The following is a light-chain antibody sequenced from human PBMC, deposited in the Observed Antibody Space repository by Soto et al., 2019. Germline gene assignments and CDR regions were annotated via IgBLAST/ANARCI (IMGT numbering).Light chain of an antibody. CDR2: SAS. V-gene: IGKV1-27*01. CDR1: QGIGSY. Sequence: DVQMTQSPSSLSASVGDRVTITCRASQGIGSYVAWYQQKPVKVPKLLIFSASTLPAGVPSRFSGSGSETDFTLTISTLQPDDVATYYCQKYNSAPWTFGQGTKVEIK. J-gene: IGKJ1*01. CDR3: QKYNSAPWT.